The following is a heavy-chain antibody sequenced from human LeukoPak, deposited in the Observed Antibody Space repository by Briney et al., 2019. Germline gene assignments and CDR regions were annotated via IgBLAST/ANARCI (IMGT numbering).Heavy chain of an antibody. D-gene: IGHD7-27*01. V-gene: IGHV1-2*02. CDR2: INPSSGDT. CDR1: GYTFTDYY. J-gene: IGHJ4*02. CDR3: ARFRTGAYYFDY. Sequence: ASVKVSCKASGYTFTDYYMHWVRQAPGQGPEWMGWINPSSGDTNYAQKFQGRVTMTRDTSINTAYMELSSLRSDDTAVYYCARFRTGAYYFDYWGQGTLVTVSS.